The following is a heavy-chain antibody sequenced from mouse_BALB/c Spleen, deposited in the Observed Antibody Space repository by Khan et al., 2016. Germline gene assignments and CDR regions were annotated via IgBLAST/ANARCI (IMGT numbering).Heavy chain of an antibody. Sequence: EVQLLESGGGLVQPGGSLKLSCAASGFTFSSYTMSWVRQTPEKRLEWVAYISTGGGSTYYPDTVKGRFTISRDNAKNTLYLQMSSLKSEDTAMYYCARERRARADGYFDYWGQGTTLTVSS. CDR3: ARERRARADGYFDY. D-gene: IGHD3-1*01. CDR1: GFTFSSYT. V-gene: IGHV5-12-2*01. CDR2: ISTGGGST. J-gene: IGHJ2*01.